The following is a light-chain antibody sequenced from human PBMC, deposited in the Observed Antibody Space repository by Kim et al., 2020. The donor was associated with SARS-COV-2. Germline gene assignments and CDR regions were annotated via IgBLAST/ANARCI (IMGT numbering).Light chain of an antibody. V-gene: IGLV2-18*02. CDR2: EVT. J-gene: IGLJ3*02. CDR1: SRDIGSYNL. Sequence: GQSVTISCTGTSRDIGSYNLVSWYQQPPGTAPKLVIYEVTYRPSGVPDRFSGSKSGNTASLTISGLQAEDEADYYCSSYTSRTTWVFGGGTQLTVL. CDR3: SSYTSRTTWV.